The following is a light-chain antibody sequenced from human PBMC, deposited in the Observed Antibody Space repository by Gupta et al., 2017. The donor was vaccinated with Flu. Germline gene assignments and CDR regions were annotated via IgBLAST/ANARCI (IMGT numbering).Light chain of an antibody. CDR1: SGSVSTSYY. CDR2: STN. Sequence: QTVVTQEPSFSVSPGGTVTLTCGLSSGSVSTSYYPSWYQQTPGQAPRTLSYSTNTRSSGVPDRVSGSILGTTAALTITGAQADDESYYYSALYMGSGMGVFGGGTKLTVL. CDR3: ALYMGSGMGV. V-gene: IGLV8-61*01. J-gene: IGLJ3*02.